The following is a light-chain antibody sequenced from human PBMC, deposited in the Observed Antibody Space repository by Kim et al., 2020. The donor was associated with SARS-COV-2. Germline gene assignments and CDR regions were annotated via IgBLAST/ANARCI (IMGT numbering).Light chain of an antibody. J-gene: IGKJ4*01. CDR2: GAS. Sequence: VSPGERATLACRASQSVSSNLAWYQQKPGQAPRLLIYGASTRATGIPARFSGSGSGTEFTLTISSLQSEDFAVYYCQEYNNWPLTFGGGTKVDIK. CDR3: QEYNNWPLT. V-gene: IGKV3-15*01. CDR1: QSVSSN.